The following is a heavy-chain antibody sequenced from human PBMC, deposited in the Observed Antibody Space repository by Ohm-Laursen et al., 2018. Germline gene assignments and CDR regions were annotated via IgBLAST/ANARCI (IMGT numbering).Heavy chain of an antibody. D-gene: IGHD2-15*01. CDR2: INSGGST. CDR3: ARDNNRGKYID. CDR1: GLTVSVNY. V-gene: IGHV3-66*01. Sequence: GSLRLSCAASGLTVSVNYMTWVRQAPGKGLEWVSLINSGGSTYYADSVEGRFTISRDNSKNTVYLHMNSLRAEDTAVYYCARDNNRGKYIDWGQGTLVTVSS. J-gene: IGHJ4*02.